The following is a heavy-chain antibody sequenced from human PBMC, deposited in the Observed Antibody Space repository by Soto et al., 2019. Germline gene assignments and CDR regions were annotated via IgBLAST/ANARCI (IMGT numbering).Heavy chain of an antibody. CDR1: GGSLGSSSDY. CDR2: INYNGDT. Sequence: QMQLQESGPGLMKPSETLSLTCTVSGGSLGSSSDYWDWIRQPPGKGLEWIGNINYNGDTYYNPSLKSRVTMSVDTSKNQFSLRLSSVTAADTAVYYCARHRRTDNWFDPWGPGTLVTVS. J-gene: IGHJ5*02. V-gene: IGHV4-39*01. CDR3: ARHRRTDNWFDP.